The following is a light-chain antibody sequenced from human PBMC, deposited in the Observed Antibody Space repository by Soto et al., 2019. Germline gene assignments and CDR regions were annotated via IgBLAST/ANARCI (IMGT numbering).Light chain of an antibody. CDR3: SSFTSSTAVV. CDR2: EVN. V-gene: IGLV2-14*01. J-gene: IGLJ3*02. CDR1: SSDVGGFDY. Sequence: QSVLTQPASVSGSPGQSITISCTGTSSDVGGFDYVSWYQHLPGKAPKLMISEVNNRPSGVSNRFSGSKSGNTASLTISGLQAEDEADYYCSSFTSSTAVVFGGGTQLTVL.